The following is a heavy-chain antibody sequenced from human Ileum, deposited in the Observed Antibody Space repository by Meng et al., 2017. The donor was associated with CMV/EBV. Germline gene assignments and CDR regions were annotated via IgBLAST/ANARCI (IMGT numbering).Heavy chain of an antibody. D-gene: IGHD3-10*01. CDR1: GGSISSTSYY. V-gene: IGHV4-39*07. CDR2: MYYSGIT. CDR3: ARTPRKYYYGSGSYP. Sequence: QLLLQDAGPGLVKPAETLSLTCTVSGGSISSTSYYWGWIRQPPGKGLEWIGSMYYSGITDYNPSLKSRVTISVDTSKNQFSLKLSSVTAADTAMYYCARTPRKYYYGSGSYPWGQGTLVTVSS. J-gene: IGHJ5*02.